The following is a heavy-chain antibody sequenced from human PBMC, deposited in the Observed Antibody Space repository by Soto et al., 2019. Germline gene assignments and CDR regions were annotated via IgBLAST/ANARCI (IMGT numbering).Heavy chain of an antibody. D-gene: IGHD2-15*01. Sequence: QVQLQESGPGLVKPSQTLSLTCTVSGGSISSGGYYWSWIRQHPGKGLEWIGYIYYSGSTYYNPSLKSRVTISVDTSKNHFSLKLRSVTAADTAVYYCASRPYYSCRLNWYFDLWGRGTLVTVSS. CDR1: GGSISSGGYY. CDR2: IYYSGST. V-gene: IGHV4-31*03. J-gene: IGHJ2*01. CDR3: ASRPYYSCRLNWYFDL.